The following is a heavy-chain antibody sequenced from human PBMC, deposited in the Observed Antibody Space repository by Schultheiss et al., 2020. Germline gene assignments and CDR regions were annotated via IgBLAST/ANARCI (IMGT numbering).Heavy chain of an antibody. J-gene: IGHJ6*02. CDR1: GFTFSDYY. D-gene: IGHD7-27*01. V-gene: IGHV3-11*01. CDR3: ASASGDSYYYYGMDV. Sequence: GGCLRLSCAASGFTFSDYYMSWIRQAPGKGLEWVSYISSSGSTIYYADSVKGRFTISRDNAKNSLYLQMNSLRAEDTAVYYCASASGDSYYYYGMDVWGQGTTVTVSS. CDR2: ISSSGSTI.